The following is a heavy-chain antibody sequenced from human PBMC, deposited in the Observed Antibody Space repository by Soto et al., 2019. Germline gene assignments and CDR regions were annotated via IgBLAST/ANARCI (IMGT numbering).Heavy chain of an antibody. J-gene: IGHJ6*03. CDR3: ATRRWDYSNYYDTYMAF. Sequence: QVPLVQSGAEVKKPGASVKVSCKVSGYTLTDLSMHWVRQAPGEGLDWMGGFDPEDGETIYAQKFLGRVTMTEDAATDTAYLERSSLRSELTSVYYCATRRWDYSNYYDTYMAFWGKGTTVTVSS. V-gene: IGHV1-24*01. CDR1: GYTLTDLS. D-gene: IGHD2-2*01. CDR2: FDPEDGET.